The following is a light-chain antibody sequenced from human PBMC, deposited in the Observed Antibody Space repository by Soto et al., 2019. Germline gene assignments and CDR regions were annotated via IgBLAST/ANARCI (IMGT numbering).Light chain of an antibody. CDR3: CSYAGCISFVV. V-gene: IGLV2-23*02. Sequence: QSVLTQPASVSGSPGQSITISCTGTSSDVGSYSLVSWYQQHPGKAPKLMIYEVRRRPSGVSNRFSGSKSGNTASLTISGLQAEDEAYYYCCSYAGCISFVVLGVGT. J-gene: IGLJ2*01. CDR1: SSDVGSYSL. CDR2: EVR.